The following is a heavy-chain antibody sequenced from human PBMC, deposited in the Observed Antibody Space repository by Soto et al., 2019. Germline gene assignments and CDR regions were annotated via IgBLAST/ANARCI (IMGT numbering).Heavy chain of an antibody. CDR2: IIPIFGTA. J-gene: IGHJ4*02. CDR1: GGTFSSNA. V-gene: IGHV1-69*06. D-gene: IGHD6-19*01. CDR3: ARDRSGSGYYYFDY. Sequence: ASVKVSCKASGGTFSSNAISWVRQAPGQGLEWMGGIIPIFGTANYAQKFQGRVTITADKSTSTAYMELSSLRSEDTAVYYCARDRSGSGYYYFDYWGQGTLVTVPS.